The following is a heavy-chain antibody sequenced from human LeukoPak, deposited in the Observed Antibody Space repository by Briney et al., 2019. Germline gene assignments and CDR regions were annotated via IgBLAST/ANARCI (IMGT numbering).Heavy chain of an antibody. V-gene: IGHV1-69*04. Sequence: PGASVKVSCKASGGTFSSYAISWVRQAPGQGLEWMGRIIPILGIANYAQKFQGRVTITADKSTSTAYMELSSLRSEDTAVYYCESAPYYYDSSGYYYYWGQGTLVTVSS. D-gene: IGHD3-22*01. J-gene: IGHJ4*02. CDR3: ESAPYYYDSSGYYYY. CDR2: IIPILGIA. CDR1: GGTFSSYA.